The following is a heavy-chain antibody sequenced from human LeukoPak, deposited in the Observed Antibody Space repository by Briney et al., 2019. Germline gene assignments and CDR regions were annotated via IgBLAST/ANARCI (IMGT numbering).Heavy chain of an antibody. CDR1: GGSISSYY. Sequence: PSETLSLTCTVSGGSISSYYWSWIRQPPGKGLEWIGYIYYSGSTNYNPSLKSRVTISVDTSKNQFSLKLSSVTAADTAVYYCARENDYGDFSYWYFDLWGRGTLVTVSS. CDR3: ARENDYGDFSYWYFDL. V-gene: IGHV4-59*01. D-gene: IGHD4-17*01. CDR2: IYYSGST. J-gene: IGHJ2*01.